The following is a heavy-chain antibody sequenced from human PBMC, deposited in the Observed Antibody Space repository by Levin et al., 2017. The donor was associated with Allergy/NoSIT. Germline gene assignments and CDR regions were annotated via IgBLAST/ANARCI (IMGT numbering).Heavy chain of an antibody. CDR3: ARIVGRYCSSTSCYAVWYFDY. CDR1: GGSISSGDYY. D-gene: IGHD2-2*01. Sequence: SCTVSGGSISSGDYYWSWIRQPPGKGLEWIGYIYYSGSTYYNPSLKSRVTISVDTSKNQFSLKLSSVTAADTAVYYCARIVGRYCSSTSCYAVWYFDYWGQGTLVTVSS. CDR2: IYYSGST. V-gene: IGHV4-30-4*01. J-gene: IGHJ4*02.